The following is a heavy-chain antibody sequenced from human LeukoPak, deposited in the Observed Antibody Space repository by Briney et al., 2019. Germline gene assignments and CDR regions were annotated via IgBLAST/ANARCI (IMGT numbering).Heavy chain of an antibody. D-gene: IGHD1-26*01. CDR1: GYSFTSYC. CDR3: GMSGDRVPLQDDVFDV. CDR2: IYPGDSGP. J-gene: IGHJ3*01. Sequence: GESLKISCQVSGYSFTSYCIGWVRQMPGKGLEWMGIIYPGDSGPTYSPSFQGQVTISVDKSISTAYLQWSSLQASDTAMYYCGMSGDRVPLQDDVFDVWGQGTMDTVST. V-gene: IGHV5-51*01.